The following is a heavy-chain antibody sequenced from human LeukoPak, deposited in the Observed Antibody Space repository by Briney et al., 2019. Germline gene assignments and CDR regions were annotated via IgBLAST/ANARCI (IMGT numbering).Heavy chain of an antibody. CDR2: ITGSSTWT. CDR1: GFTFGTYG. CDR3: ARELVSLGTGYFDL. Sequence: GGSLRLSCEASGFTFGTYGMTWVRQAPGKGLEWVSGITGSSTWTYYADSVRGRFTISRDNSKNTLHLQMNNLTADDTAIYYCARELVSLGTGYFDLWGRGTLVTVSS. J-gene: IGHJ2*01. V-gene: IGHV3-23*01. D-gene: IGHD7-27*01.